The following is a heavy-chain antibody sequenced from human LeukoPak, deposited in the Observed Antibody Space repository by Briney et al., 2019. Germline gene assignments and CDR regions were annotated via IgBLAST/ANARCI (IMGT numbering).Heavy chain of an antibody. J-gene: IGHJ6*03. D-gene: IGHD4-17*01. CDR1: GYTFTSNG. V-gene: IGHV1-18*01. Sequence: ASVTVSCKASGYTFTSNGISWVRQAPGQGLEWMGWISAYNGNTNYAQKLQGRVTMTTATSTSTAYMELRSLGSDDTAVYYCARRYGDSPYYHYYYMDVWGKGTTVTVSS. CDR2: ISAYNGNT. CDR3: ARRYGDSPYYHYYYMDV.